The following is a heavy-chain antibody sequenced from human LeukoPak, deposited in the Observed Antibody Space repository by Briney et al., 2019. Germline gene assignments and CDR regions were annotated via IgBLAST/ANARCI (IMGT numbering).Heavy chain of an antibody. CDR3: ARMPVVVPAASERYYYYMDV. V-gene: IGHV3-30*02. CDR1: GFTFSSYG. J-gene: IGHJ6*03. D-gene: IGHD2-2*01. Sequence: PGGSLRLSCAASGFTFSSYGMHWVRQAPGKGLEWVAFIRYDGSNKYYADSVKGRFTISRDNSKNTLYLQMNSLRAEDTAVYYCARMPVVVPAASERYYYYMDVWGKGTTVTVSS. CDR2: IRYDGSNK.